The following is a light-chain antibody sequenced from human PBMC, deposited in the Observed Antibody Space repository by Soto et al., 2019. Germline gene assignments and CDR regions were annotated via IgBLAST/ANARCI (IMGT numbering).Light chain of an antibody. Sequence: QSVLTQPASVSGSPGQSITISCTGTSSDVGGYNYVSWYQQHPGKAPKLMIYDASNRPSGVSSRFSGSKSGNTASLTISGLQAEDEADYYCSSYTSSSTDVFGTGTKVTVL. J-gene: IGLJ1*01. V-gene: IGLV2-14*01. CDR3: SSYTSSSTDV. CDR2: DAS. CDR1: SSDVGGYNY.